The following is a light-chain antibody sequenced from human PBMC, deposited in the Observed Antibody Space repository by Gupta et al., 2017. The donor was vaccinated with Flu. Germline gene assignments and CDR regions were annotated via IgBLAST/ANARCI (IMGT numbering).Light chain of an antibody. CDR1: TSNMGSQD. J-gene: IGLJ2*01. V-gene: IGLV1-47*01. CDR3: LAGDASLFGCV. CDR2: KNN. Sequence: SLLTQPPSASATLGQTVTISCSGSTSNMGSQDVSWYQQAPGTAPNLLIYKNNKRASGVPDRFSGSKSGTSASLAITGLRPEDEAHCFCLAGDASLFGCVFGGGTELTVL.